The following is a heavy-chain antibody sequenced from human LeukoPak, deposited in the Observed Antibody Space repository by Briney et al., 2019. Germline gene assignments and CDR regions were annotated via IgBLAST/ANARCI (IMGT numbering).Heavy chain of an antibody. CDR2: ISAYNGNT. Sequence: ASVKVSCKASGYTFTSYGISWVRQAPGQGLEWMGWISAYNGNTNYAQKLQGRVTMTTDTSTSTAYMELRSLRSDDTAVYYCARDRDSGSYYDYYYYMDVWGKGTTVTVSS. V-gene: IGHV1-18*01. J-gene: IGHJ6*03. CDR1: GYTFTSYG. CDR3: ARDRDSGSYYDYYYYMDV. D-gene: IGHD1-26*01.